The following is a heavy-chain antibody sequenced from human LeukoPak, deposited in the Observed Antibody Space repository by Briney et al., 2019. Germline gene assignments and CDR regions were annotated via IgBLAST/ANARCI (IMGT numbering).Heavy chain of an antibody. CDR1: GFTVNSNY. V-gene: IGHV3-53*01. Sequence: GGSLRLSCAASGFTVNSNYMTWVRQAPGKGLEWVSVIYSGGNTYYADSVKGRFTISRDNSKNTVYLQMNGLRAEDTAVYYCATFQYAGNAGGSVGYWGQGTLVTVSS. D-gene: IGHD4-23*01. CDR3: ATFQYAGNAGGSVGY. CDR2: IYSGGNT. J-gene: IGHJ4*02.